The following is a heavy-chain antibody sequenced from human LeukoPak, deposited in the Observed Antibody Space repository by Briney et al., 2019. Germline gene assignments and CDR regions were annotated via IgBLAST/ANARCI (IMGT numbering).Heavy chain of an antibody. CDR1: GGSISSGSYY. CDR2: IYTSGST. CDR3: ARGTWWELRDE. V-gene: IGHV4-61*02. D-gene: IGHD1-26*01. Sequence: KPSETLSLTCTVSGGSISSGSYYWSWIRQPAGKGLEWIGRIYTSGSTNYDPSLKSRVTISVDTSKNQFSLKLSSVTAADTAVYYCARGTWWELRDEWGQGTLATVSS. J-gene: IGHJ4*02.